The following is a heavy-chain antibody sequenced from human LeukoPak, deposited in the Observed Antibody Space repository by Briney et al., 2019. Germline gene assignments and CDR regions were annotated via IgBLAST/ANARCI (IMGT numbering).Heavy chain of an antibody. CDR2: IRYDGSNK. CDR3: AKGEYCSSTSCAPFDP. V-gene: IGHV3-30*02. D-gene: IGHD2-2*01. Sequence: GGSRRLSCAASGFTFSSFGLHWVRRAQGKGREWVAFIRYDGSNKYYADSVKGRFTISRDNSKNTLYLQMNSLRAEDTAVYYCAKGEYCSSTSCAPFDPWGQGTLVTVSS. J-gene: IGHJ5*02. CDR1: GFTFSSFG.